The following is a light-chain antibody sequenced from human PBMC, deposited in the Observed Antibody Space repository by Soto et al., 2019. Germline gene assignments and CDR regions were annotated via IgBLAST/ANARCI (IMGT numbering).Light chain of an antibody. Sequence: EIVLTQSPATLSLSPGERATLSCRASQSVGSYLAWYQQKPGQAPRLLIYEASNRATGIPARFSGSGSGTDFTLTISSLEPEDFAVYYCQQYGSSPPNTFGQGTKLEIK. V-gene: IGKV3-11*01. CDR1: QSVGSY. J-gene: IGKJ2*01. CDR3: QQYGSSPPNT. CDR2: EAS.